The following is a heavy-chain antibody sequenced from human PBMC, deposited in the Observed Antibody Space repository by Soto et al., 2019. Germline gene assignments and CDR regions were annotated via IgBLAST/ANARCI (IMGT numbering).Heavy chain of an antibody. J-gene: IGHJ4*02. CDR3: ARAVCDY. V-gene: IGHV4-59*01. CDR2: IYYSGRT. Sequence: QVQLQESGPGLVKPSETLSLTCTVSGGSISRYYRSWIRQPPGKGLEWIGYIYYSGRTNYNPSLKSRVTISVDTSKNQFSLKRSSVTAADTAVYDGARAVCDYWGQGTLVTVSS. CDR1: GGSISRYY.